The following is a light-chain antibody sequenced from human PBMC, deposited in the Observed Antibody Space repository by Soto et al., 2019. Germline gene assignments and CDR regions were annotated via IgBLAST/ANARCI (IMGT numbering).Light chain of an antibody. CDR2: GAT. Sequence: EIVLTQSPGTLSLSPGERATLSCRASQSMSSSYLAWYQQRPGQPPRLLIYGATSRATGIPDRFSGSGSGTDFTLTISRLEPEDFAVYYCQQYGTSPPLTLGGGTKVEIK. CDR1: QSMSSSY. CDR3: QQYGTSPPLT. J-gene: IGKJ4*01. V-gene: IGKV3-20*01.